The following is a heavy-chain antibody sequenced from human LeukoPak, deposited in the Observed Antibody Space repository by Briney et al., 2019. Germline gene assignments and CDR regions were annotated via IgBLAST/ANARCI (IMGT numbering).Heavy chain of an antibody. CDR2: IYYSGST. CDR1: GGSISSYY. V-gene: IGHV4-59*12. CDR3: TRDTGTTGEVKFDP. J-gene: IGHJ5*02. D-gene: IGHD4-17*01. Sequence: PSETLSLTCTGSGGSISSYYWSWIRHPPGKRLEWIGYIYYSGSTNYNPSLKSRVTMSVDTSKSQFSLNLMSVTAADTAVYYCTRDTGTTGEVKFDPWGQGTLVTVSS.